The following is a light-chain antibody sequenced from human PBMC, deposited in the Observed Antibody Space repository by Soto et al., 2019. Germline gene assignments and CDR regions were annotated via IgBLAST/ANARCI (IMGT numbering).Light chain of an antibody. Sequence: DIQMTQSPSSLSASVRDTVTFTCRASQTVSTSLNWYLLKPGKAPKLLIYGASSLQSGVPSRFSANGSATEFALTISGLRPEDAATFYCQQSYKTPRTFGHGSRVEIK. J-gene: IGKJ2*01. CDR2: GAS. CDR3: QQSYKTPRT. CDR1: QTVSTS. V-gene: IGKV1-39*01.